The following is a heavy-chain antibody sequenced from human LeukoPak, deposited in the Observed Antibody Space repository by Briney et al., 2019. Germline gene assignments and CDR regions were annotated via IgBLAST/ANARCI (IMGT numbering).Heavy chain of an antibody. CDR2: MSGSGGYT. V-gene: IGHV3-23*01. CDR3: ARLGVE. Sequence: GGSLRLSCAASGFTFSNYAMTRVRRAPGKGLEWVSGMSGSGGYTYYADSVKGRFTISRDNSKNTLYLQMNSLRAEDTAVYYCARLGVEWGQGTLVTVSS. J-gene: IGHJ4*02. D-gene: IGHD3-16*01. CDR1: GFTFSNYA.